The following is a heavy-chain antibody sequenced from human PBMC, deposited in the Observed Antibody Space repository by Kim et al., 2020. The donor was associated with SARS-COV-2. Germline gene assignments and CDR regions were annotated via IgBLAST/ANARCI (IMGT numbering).Heavy chain of an antibody. CDR2: ISYDGRKK. J-gene: IGHJ4*02. D-gene: IGHD2-21*02. CDR3: AKEYCGGVCYSDYFDF. Sequence: GGSLRLSCAASGFTFSNYGMHWVRQAPGKGLEWVAVISYDGRKKYYGDAVKGRITISRDNSKSTLFLHMNSLRAEDTAVYYCAKEYCGGVCYSDYFDFWGQGTLVTVSS. CDR1: GFTFSNYG. V-gene: IGHV3-30*18.